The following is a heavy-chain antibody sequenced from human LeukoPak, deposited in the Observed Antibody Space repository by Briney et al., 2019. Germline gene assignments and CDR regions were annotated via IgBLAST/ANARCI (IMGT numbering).Heavy chain of an antibody. CDR3: AKESDSSSWYPHFDY. J-gene: IGHJ4*02. CDR2: ISGSGGST. CDR1: GFTFSSYA. Sequence: PGGSLRLSCAASGFTFSSYAMSWVRQAPGKGLEWVLAISGSGGSTYYADSVKVRFTISRDNSKNTLYLQMNSLRAEDTAVYYCAKESDSSSWYPHFDYWGQGTLVTVSS. D-gene: IGHD6-13*01. V-gene: IGHV3-23*01.